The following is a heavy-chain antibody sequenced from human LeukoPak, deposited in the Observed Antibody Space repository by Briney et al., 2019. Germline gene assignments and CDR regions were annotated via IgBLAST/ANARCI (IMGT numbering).Heavy chain of an antibody. CDR2: ISTNTGDT. CDR3: ARDWYCTSTGCHDTFDI. V-gene: IGHV1-18*01. CDR1: GYTFISYG. D-gene: IGHD2-2*01. Sequence: GASVKVSCKASGYTFISYGISWVRQAPGQGLEWMGWISTNTGDTSYSQNFQGRVTLTTDTSTTTVNMELRSLRSDDTAVYYWARDWYCTSTGCHDTFDIWGQGTMVTVSS. J-gene: IGHJ3*02.